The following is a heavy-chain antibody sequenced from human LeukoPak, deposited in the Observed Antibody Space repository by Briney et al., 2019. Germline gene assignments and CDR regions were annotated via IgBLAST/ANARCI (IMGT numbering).Heavy chain of an antibody. V-gene: IGHV4-39*07. Sequence: PSETLSLTCTVSGGSISSSSYYWGWIRQPPGKGLEWIGSIYYSGSTYYNPSLKSRVTISGDTSKNQFSLKLSSVTAADTAVYYCASGDYDSSGYYYYYYYMDVWGKGTTVTVSS. D-gene: IGHD3-22*01. CDR2: IYYSGST. CDR1: GGSISSSSYY. CDR3: ASGDYDSSGYYYYYYYMDV. J-gene: IGHJ6*03.